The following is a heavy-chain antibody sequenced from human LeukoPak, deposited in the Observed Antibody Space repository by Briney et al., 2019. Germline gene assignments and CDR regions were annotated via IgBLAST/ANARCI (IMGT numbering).Heavy chain of an antibody. D-gene: IGHD6-13*01. J-gene: IGHJ4*02. CDR1: GGTFSSYA. CDR3: AGGIAAAGTGQN. V-gene: IGHV1-69*05. Sequence: SVKVSCKTSGGTFSSYAISWVRQAPGQGLEWMGGIIPIFGTANYAQKFQGRVTITTDESTSTAYMELSSLRSEDTAVYYCAGGIAAAGTGQNWGQGTLVTVSS. CDR2: IIPIFGTA.